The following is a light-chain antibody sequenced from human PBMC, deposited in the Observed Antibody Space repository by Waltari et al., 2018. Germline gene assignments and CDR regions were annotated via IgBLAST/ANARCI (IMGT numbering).Light chain of an antibody. CDR1: QSVLYSSNNKNY. CDR3: QQYYSTPFT. J-gene: IGKJ3*01. CDR2: WAS. Sequence: DIVMTQSPDSLAVSLGERATIKCKSSQSVLYSSNNKNYLAWYQQKPGQPPKLLIYWASTRESGVPDRFSGSGSGTDFTLPISSLQAEDVAVYYCQQYYSTPFTFGPGTKVDIK. V-gene: IGKV4-1*01.